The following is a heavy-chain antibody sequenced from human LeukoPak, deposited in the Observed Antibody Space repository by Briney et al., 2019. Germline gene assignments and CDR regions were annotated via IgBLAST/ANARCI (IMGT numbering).Heavy chain of an antibody. CDR3: ARRGLYYDSSGYYGEYYFDY. CDR2: INPNSGGT. V-gene: IGHV1-2*02. CDR1: GYTFTGYY. Sequence: ASVKVSCKASGYTFTGYYMHWVRQAPGQGLEWMGWINPNSGGTNYAQKFQGRVTMTRDTSISTAYMELSRLRSGDTAVYYCARRGLYYDSSGYYGEYYFDYWGQGTLVTVSS. D-gene: IGHD3-22*01. J-gene: IGHJ4*02.